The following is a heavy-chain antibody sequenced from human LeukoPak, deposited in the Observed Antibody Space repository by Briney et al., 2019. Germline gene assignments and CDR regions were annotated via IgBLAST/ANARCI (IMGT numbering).Heavy chain of an antibody. V-gene: IGHV4-34*01. D-gene: IGHD4-23*01. CDR3: ARVSLRWAQNDY. Sequence: PSETLSLTCAVYGGSFSGYYWSWIRQPPGKGLEWIGEINHSGSTNYNPSLKSRVTISVDTSKNQFSLKLSSVTAADTAVYYCARVSLRWAQNDYWGQGTLVTASS. J-gene: IGHJ4*02. CDR1: GGSFSGYY. CDR2: INHSGST.